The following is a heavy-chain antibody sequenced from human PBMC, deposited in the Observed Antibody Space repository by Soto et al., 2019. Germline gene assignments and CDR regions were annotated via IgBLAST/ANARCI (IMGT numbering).Heavy chain of an antibody. D-gene: IGHD4-17*01. CDR1: GGTFSSYA. J-gene: IGHJ5*02. CDR2: IIPIFGTA. V-gene: IGHV1-69*01. Sequence: QVQLVQSGAEVKKSGSSVKVSCKASGGTFSSYAISWVRQAPGQGLEWMGGIIPIFGTANYAQKFQGRVTITADESTSTAYMELSSLRSEDTAVYYCAREEQTTVTLGNWFDPWGQGTLVTVSS. CDR3: AREEQTTVTLGNWFDP.